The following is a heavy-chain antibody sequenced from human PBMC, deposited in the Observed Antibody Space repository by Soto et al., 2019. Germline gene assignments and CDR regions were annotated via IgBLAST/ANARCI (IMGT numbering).Heavy chain of an antibody. Sequence: LRLSFAASGFTFSSYWMHWVRQSPGKGLVWVSQIDSDGRSTTYADTVKGRFTVSRDNAKNKLFLQMNSLRAEDTAVYYCVRDYDSSGFYSGHWGQGTLVTVSS. V-gene: IGHV3-74*03. CDR1: GFTFSSYW. D-gene: IGHD3-22*01. CDR2: IDSDGRST. CDR3: VRDYDSSGFYSGH. J-gene: IGHJ4*02.